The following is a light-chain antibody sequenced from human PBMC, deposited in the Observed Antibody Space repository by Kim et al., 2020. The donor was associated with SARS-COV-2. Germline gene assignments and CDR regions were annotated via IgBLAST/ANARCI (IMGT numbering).Light chain of an antibody. Sequence: GQAITLSCTGSGSEVGGYSHVSWHQQYPGKAPKIMIYDVTKRPSGVSNRFSGSKSGNTASLTISGLQAEDEADYYCSSYTSTNTLVFGGGTQLTVL. V-gene: IGLV2-14*04. CDR2: DVT. CDR1: GSEVGGYSH. CDR3: SSYTSTNTLV. J-gene: IGLJ2*01.